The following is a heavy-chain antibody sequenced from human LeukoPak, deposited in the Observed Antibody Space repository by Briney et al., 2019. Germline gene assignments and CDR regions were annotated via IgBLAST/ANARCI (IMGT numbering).Heavy chain of an antibody. CDR1: GYSISSGYY. CDR3: ARRYCSITSCLDDFYY. CDR2: IYHSGST. D-gene: IGHD2-2*01. Sequence: SETLSLTCAVCGYSISSGYYWGWIRQPPGKGLEWIGSIYHSGSTYYNPSLKSRVTISVDTSKNQFSLKLSSVTSADTAVYYCARRYCSITSCLDDFYYWVQGTLVTVSS. J-gene: IGHJ4*02. V-gene: IGHV4-38-2*01.